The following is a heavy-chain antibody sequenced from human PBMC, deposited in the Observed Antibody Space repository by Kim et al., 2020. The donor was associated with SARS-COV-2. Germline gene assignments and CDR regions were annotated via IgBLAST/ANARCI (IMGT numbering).Heavy chain of an antibody. Sequence: VEGRFPISRDNPKNTMYLQMTSLRAEDTAVYYCAKDRSIVLVVYAPSFDYWGQGTLVTVSS. V-gene: IGHV3-23*01. CDR3: AKDRSIVLVVYAPSFDY. J-gene: IGHJ4*02. D-gene: IGHD2-8*02.